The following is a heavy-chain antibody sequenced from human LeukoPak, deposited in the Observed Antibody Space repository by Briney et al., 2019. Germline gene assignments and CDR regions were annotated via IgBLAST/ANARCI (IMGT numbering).Heavy chain of an antibody. Sequence: GGSLRPSCAASGFTVSSNYMSWVRQAPGKGLEWVSVIYSGGSTYYADSVKGRFTISRDNSKNTLYLQMNSLRAEDTAVYYCARDLDDDYGDYLGQGTLVTVSS. CDR1: GFTVSSNY. CDR3: ARDLDDDYGDY. J-gene: IGHJ4*02. CDR2: IYSGGST. V-gene: IGHV3-66*01. D-gene: IGHD3-3*01.